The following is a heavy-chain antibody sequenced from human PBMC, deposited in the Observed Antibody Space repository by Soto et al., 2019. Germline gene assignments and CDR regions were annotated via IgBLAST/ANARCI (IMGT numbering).Heavy chain of an antibody. J-gene: IGHJ4*02. CDR1: GFTFSSYT. CDR3: ARERVGYYFDY. D-gene: IGHD3-16*01. V-gene: IGHV3-30-3*01. CDR2: ISYDGSNK. Sequence: PGGSLRLSCAASGFTFSSYTMHWVRQAPGKGLEWVAVISYDGSNKYYADSVKGRFTISRDNSKNTPYLQMDSLRAEDTALYYCARERVGYYFDYWGKGTLVTVSS.